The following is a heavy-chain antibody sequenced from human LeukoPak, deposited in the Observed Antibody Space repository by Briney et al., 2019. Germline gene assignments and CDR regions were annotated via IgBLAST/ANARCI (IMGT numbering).Heavy chain of an antibody. CDR3: ANGSYYYDTSGYFDY. D-gene: IGHD3-22*01. CDR2: TKGNGGST. CDR1: GFTFTDYA. J-gene: IGHJ4*01. V-gene: IGHV3-23*01. Sequence: PGGSLRLSCAASGFTFTDYAMNWVRQAPGKGLEWVASTKGNGGSTNYTDSVKDRFTISRDNSKNTVYLQMHSLRADATAVYYYANGSYYYDTSGYFDYWGHGALVTVSS.